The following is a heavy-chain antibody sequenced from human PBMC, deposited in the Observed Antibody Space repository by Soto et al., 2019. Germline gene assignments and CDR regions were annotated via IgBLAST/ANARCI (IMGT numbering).Heavy chain of an antibody. D-gene: IGHD3-16*02. CDR2: IFDSGTT. CDR1: GGSITSDYSC. CDR3: ARGSPYYDYVWGSYRWELVTWFDP. V-gene: IGHV4-30-4*01. J-gene: IGHJ5*02. Sequence: SETLSLTCTVSGGSITSDYSCWSWIRQPQGKGLKWIGHIFDSGTTYTNPSLRSQVAISVDRSKNQFSLKLSSVTAADTAVYYCARGSPYYDYVWGSYRWELVTWFDPWGQGTLVTVSS.